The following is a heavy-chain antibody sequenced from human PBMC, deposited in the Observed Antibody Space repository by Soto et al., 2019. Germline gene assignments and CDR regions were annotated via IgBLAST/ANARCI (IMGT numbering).Heavy chain of an antibody. CDR3: ARDLIVQGSPAGF. D-gene: IGHD1-26*01. V-gene: IGHV1-18*01. J-gene: IGHJ1*01. CDR2: INTYDGAT. CDR1: GYTFTTYG. Sequence: QVQLFQSGTALKKPGASVKVSCKTSGYTFTTYGLAWVRQAPGQGLDWMGWINTYDGATNYAQNHQGRVTLSADTSTSTAYMELMSLTSDDTDVYYCARDLIVQGSPAGFWGQGTLVTVSS.